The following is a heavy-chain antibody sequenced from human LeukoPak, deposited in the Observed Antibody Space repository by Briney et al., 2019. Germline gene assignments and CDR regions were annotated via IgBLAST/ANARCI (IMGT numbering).Heavy chain of an antibody. CDR2: MNPNSGNT. J-gene: IGHJ3*02. D-gene: IGHD4-17*01. CDR3: ARLTTVTPRTAFDI. V-gene: IGHV1-8*03. Sequence: ASVKVSCKASGYTFTSYDINWVRQATGQGLEWMGWMNPNSGNTGYAQKFQGRVTIARNTSISTAYMELSSLRSEDTAVYYCARLTTVTPRTAFDIWGQGTLVTVSS. CDR1: GYTFTSYD.